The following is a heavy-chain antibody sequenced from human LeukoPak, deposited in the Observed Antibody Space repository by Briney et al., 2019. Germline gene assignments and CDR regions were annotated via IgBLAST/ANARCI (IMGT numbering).Heavy chain of an antibody. V-gene: IGHV3-23*01. D-gene: IGHD2-15*01. CDR2: ISGSGDST. J-gene: IGHJ4*02. CDR1: GFTVSSYA. CDR3: ATQNCGGGSCSYYFDY. Sequence: PGGSLRLSCAASGFTVSSYAMNWVRQAPGKGLEWVSAISGSGDSTYYADSVKGRFTISRDNSKNTLHLQMNSLRADDTAVYYCATQNCGGGSCSYYFDYWGQGTLATVSS.